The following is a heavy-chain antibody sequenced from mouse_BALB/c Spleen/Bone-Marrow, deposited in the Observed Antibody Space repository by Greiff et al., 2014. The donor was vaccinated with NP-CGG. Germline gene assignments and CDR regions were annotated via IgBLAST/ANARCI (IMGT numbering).Heavy chain of an antibody. CDR1: GFTFSDYY. Sequence: EVKLMESGGGLVQPGGSLKLSCATSGFTFSDYYMYWVRQTPEKRLEWVAYISNGGGSTYYPDTVKGRFTISRDNAKNTQYLQMSRLKSEDTAMYYCARHSDYDYFDYWGQGTTLTVSS. CDR2: ISNGGGST. J-gene: IGHJ2*01. CDR3: ARHSDYDYFDY. V-gene: IGHV5-12*02. D-gene: IGHD2-4*01.